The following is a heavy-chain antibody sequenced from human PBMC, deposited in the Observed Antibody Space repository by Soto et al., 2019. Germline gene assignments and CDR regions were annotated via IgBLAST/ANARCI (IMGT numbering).Heavy chain of an antibody. V-gene: IGHV4-34*01. J-gene: IGHJ6*02. D-gene: IGHD3-22*01. Sequence: SETLSLTCAACGGTFSGYYWSGFRQPPGKGLEWIGEINHSGSTNYNPSLKSRVTISVDTSKNQFSLKLSSVTAADTAVYYCASGRGDYYDSSGYYYYYYGVDVWGQGTTVTVSS. CDR2: INHSGST. CDR3: ASGRGDYYDSSGYYYYYYGVDV. CDR1: GGTFSGYY.